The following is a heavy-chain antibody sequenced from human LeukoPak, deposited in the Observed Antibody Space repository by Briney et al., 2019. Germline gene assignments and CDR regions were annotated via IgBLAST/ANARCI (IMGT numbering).Heavy chain of an antibody. CDR3: ARGSLTGYYGPFDY. V-gene: IGHV3-21*01. J-gene: IGHJ4*02. Sequence: GGSLRLSCAASGFTFSSYSVNWVRQAPGKGLEWVSSISSSSSYIYYADSVKGRFTISRDNAKNSLYLQMNSLRAEDTAVYYCARGSLTGYYGPFDYWGQGTLVTVSS. CDR2: ISSSSSYI. D-gene: IGHD3-9*01. CDR1: GFTFSSYS.